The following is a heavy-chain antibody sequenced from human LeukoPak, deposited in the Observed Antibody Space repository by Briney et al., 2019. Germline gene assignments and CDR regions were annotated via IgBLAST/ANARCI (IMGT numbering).Heavy chain of an antibody. CDR3: ARERLRYCSSTSCYFDY. CDR2: IIAILGIA. D-gene: IGHD2-2*01. CDR1: GGTFSSYA. V-gene: IGHV1-69*04. Sequence: AVKVSCKASGGTFSSYAISWVRQAPGQGLEWMGRIIAILGIANYAQKFQGRVTITADKSTSTAYMELSSLRSEDTAVYYCARERLRYCSSTSCYFDYWGQGTLVTVSS. J-gene: IGHJ4*02.